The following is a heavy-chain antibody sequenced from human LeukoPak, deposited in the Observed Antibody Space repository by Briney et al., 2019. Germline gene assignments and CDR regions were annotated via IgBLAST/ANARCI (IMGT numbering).Heavy chain of an antibody. CDR3: AKDYLGSSRSMDS. D-gene: IGHD2-2*01. J-gene: IGHJ5*02. CDR1: GFNFRTFA. V-gene: IGHV3-30*18. CDR2: SSSDGKNN. Sequence: GKSLRLSCVASGFNFRTFAIYWVRQAPGKGLEWVAGSSSDGKNNFYVDPAKGRFTVSRDYSKNTLYLQMNNLRTEDTAVYFCAKDYLGSSRSMDSWGRGTLVTVSS.